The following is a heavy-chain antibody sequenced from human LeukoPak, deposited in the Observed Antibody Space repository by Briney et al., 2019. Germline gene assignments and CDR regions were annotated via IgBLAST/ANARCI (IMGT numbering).Heavy chain of an antibody. J-gene: IGHJ4*02. Sequence: GGSLRLSCAASGFTFSSYAMSWVRQAPGEGLEWVSAISGSGGSTYYADSVKGRFTISRDNSKNTLYLQMNSLRAEDTAVYYCAKGEGDCSSTSCYFDYWGQGTLVTVSS. CDR1: GFTFSSYA. D-gene: IGHD2-2*01. CDR2: ISGSGGST. CDR3: AKGEGDCSSTSCYFDY. V-gene: IGHV3-23*01.